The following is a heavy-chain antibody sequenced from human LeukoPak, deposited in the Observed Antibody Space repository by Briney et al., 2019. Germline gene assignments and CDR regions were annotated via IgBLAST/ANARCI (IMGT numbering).Heavy chain of an antibody. CDR3: ARAPAFAYCGGDCYSDPFDY. Sequence: GASVKVSCKASGYTFTGYYMHWVRQAPGQGLEWMGWINPNSGRTNYAQKFQGRVTMTRGTSISTAYMELSRLRSDDTAVYYCARAPAFAYCGGDCYSDPFDYWGQGTLVTVSS. CDR2: INPNSGRT. J-gene: IGHJ4*02. V-gene: IGHV1-2*02. CDR1: GYTFTGYY. D-gene: IGHD2-21*02.